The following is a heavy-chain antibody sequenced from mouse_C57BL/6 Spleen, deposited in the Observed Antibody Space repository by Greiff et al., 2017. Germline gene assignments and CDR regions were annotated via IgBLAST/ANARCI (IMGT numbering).Heavy chain of an antibody. CDR2: IHPNSGST. V-gene: IGHV1-64*01. CDR1: GYTFTSYW. D-gene: IGHD2-12*01. J-gene: IGHJ1*03. Sequence: QVQLQQPGAELVKPGASVKLSCKASGYTFTSYWMHWVKQRPGQGPEWIGMIHPNSGSTNYNEKFKSKATLTVDKSSSTAYMQLSSLTSEDSAVYYCARSGYSYWYFDVWGTGTTVTVSS. CDR3: ARSGYSYWYFDV.